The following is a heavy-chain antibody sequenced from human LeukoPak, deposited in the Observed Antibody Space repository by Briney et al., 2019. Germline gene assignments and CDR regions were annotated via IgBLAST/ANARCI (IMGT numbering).Heavy chain of an antibody. D-gene: IGHD3-22*01. CDR2: IPTDETPT. Sequence: PGGSLRLSCVASGFIVSNYVMHWVRQAPGKGLVWVSRIPTDETPTNYADSVKGRSTISRGNVKNTLYLQMNSLRAEDTAVYYCARDYYFKIDYWGQGTLVTVSS. J-gene: IGHJ4*02. V-gene: IGHV3-74*01. CDR1: GFIVSNYV. CDR3: ARDYYFKIDY.